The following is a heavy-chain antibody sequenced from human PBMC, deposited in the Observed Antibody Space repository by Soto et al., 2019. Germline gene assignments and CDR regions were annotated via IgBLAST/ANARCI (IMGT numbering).Heavy chain of an antibody. J-gene: IGHJ6*02. CDR3: ARGVPGYYAVDV. CDR2: LNSGGTTT. CDR1: GFTFSNYW. D-gene: IGHD3-3*01. Sequence: EVQVVESGGGLVQPGGSLSLSCAASGFTFSNYWMHWVRQVPGKGLVWVSRLNSGGTTTNYADSVKGRFTISRDNAKNTLYLQMNSLRDEYTAIYYCARGVPGYYAVDVWGQGTTGTVSS. V-gene: IGHV3-74*01.